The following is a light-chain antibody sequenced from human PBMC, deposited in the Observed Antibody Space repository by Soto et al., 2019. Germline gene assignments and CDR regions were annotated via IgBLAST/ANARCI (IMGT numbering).Light chain of an antibody. J-gene: IGKJ1*01. CDR3: QQYNNWPWT. CDR1: QSISDT. Sequence: EIVMTQSPATLSVSPGVRATLSCRASQSISDTLAWYQQKPGQAPRLLIHGASTRATGFPGRFSGSGSGTDFTLTISSLQSEDFAVYYCQQYNNWPWTFGQGTKVDIK. CDR2: GAS. V-gene: IGKV3-15*01.